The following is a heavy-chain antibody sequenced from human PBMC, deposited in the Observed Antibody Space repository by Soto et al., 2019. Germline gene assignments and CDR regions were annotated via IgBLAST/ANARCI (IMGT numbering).Heavy chain of an antibody. V-gene: IGHV1-2*02. CDR2: INPNSGGT. D-gene: IGHD2-2*01. Sequence: ASVKVSCKASGYTFTGYYMHWVRQAPGQGLEWMGWINPNSGGTNYAQKFQGRVTMTRDTSISTAYMELSRLRSDDTAVYYCARDKRKVPAAMTPWFDPWGQGTLVTASS. CDR3: ARDKRKVPAAMTPWFDP. CDR1: GYTFTGYY. J-gene: IGHJ5*02.